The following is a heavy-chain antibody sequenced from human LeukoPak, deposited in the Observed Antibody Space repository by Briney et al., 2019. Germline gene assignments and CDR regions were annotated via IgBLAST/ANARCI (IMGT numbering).Heavy chain of an antibody. CDR2: IYYSGST. CDR3: ARAQKRGWYGDY. D-gene: IGHD6-19*01. Sequence: KPSETLSLTCTVSGGSISSSSYYWGWIRQPPGKGLEWIGSIYYSGSTYYNPSLKSRVTISVDTSKNQFSLKLSSVTAADTAVYYCARAQKRGWYGDYWGQGTLVTVSS. V-gene: IGHV4-39*07. CDR1: GGSISSSSYY. J-gene: IGHJ4*02.